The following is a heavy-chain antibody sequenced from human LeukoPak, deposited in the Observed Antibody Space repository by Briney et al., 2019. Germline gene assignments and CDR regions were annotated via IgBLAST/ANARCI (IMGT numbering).Heavy chain of an antibody. D-gene: IGHD5-18*01. CDR2: IYYSGST. CDR1: GGSISSYY. V-gene: IGHV4-59*01. Sequence: SGTLSLTCAVSGGSISSYYWSWIRQPPGKGLEWIGYIYYSGSTNYNPSLKSRVTISVDTSKNQFSLKLSSVTAADTAVYYCAREVVDTAMAPGPLYYYYMDVWGKGTTVTVSS. J-gene: IGHJ6*03. CDR3: AREVVDTAMAPGPLYYYYMDV.